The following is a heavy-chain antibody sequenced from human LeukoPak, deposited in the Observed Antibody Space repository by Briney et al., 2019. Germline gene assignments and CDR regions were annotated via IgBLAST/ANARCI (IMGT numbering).Heavy chain of an antibody. V-gene: IGHV3-66*01. J-gene: IGHJ5*02. CDR2: IYSGGNT. D-gene: IGHD3-3*01. CDR1: GFTVSSNY. CDR3: ARGIGSQLRSGWFDP. Sequence: GGSLRLSCAASGFTVSSNYMSWVRQAPGKGLESLSVIYSGGNTYYADSVEGRFTISRDNSKNTLYLQMNSLRAEDTAVYYCARGIGSQLRSGWFDPWGQGTLVTVSS.